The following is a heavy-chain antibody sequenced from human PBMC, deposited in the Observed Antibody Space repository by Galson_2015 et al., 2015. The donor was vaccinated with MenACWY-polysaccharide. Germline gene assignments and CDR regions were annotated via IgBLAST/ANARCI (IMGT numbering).Heavy chain of an antibody. D-gene: IGHD2-2*01. CDR2: VSGGDSST. CDR3: AKEGVFCSTTSCFGYGLDV. V-gene: IGHV3-23*01. CDR1: GFTSSNYR. Sequence: SLRLSCAASGFTSSNYRMSWVRQAPGKGLEWVSGVSGGDSSTYYADSVKGRFTISRDNSKNTLHLQMNSLRAEDTAIHYCAKEGVFCSTTSCFGYGLDVWGQGTTVTVSS. J-gene: IGHJ6*02.